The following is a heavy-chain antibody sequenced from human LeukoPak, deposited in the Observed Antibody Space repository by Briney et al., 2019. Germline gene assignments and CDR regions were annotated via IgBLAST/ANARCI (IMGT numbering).Heavy chain of an antibody. CDR3: ARGVEDIVVVVAATGPNWFDP. J-gene: IGHJ5*02. D-gene: IGHD2-15*01. Sequence: SETLSLTCTVSGGSISSGGYYWSWIRQHPGKGLEWIGYIYYSGSTYYNPSLKSRVTISVDTSKNQFSLKLSSVTAADTAVYYCARGVEDIVVVVAATGPNWFDPWGQGTLVTASS. V-gene: IGHV4-31*03. CDR2: IYYSGST. CDR1: GGSISSGGYY.